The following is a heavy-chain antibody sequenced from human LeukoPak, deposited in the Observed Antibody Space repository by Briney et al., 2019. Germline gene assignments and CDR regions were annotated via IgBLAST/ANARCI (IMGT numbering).Heavy chain of an antibody. J-gene: IGHJ3*01. CDR2: IYYSGTT. CDR3: ARDPRKXSGYQTF. CDR1: GVSMSRYY. Sequence: SETLSLTCKVSGVSMSRYYWSWIRQSPGRGLEWLGYIYYSGTTNYNPSLKGRVTMSLDTSKNYVSLKLTSMTAADTAVYFCARDPRKXSGYQTF. D-gene: IGHD3-22*01. V-gene: IGHV4-59*01.